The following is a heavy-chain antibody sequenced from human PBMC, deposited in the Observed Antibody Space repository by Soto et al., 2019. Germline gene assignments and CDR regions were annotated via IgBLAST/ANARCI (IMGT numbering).Heavy chain of an antibody. CDR1: GGSITSGGYY. CDR3: ASDPGNYGDFFDY. CDR2: IYYSGST. D-gene: IGHD4-17*01. Sequence: QVQLQESGPGLVRPSQTLSLTCTVSGGSITSGGYYWSWIRQHPGKGLEWIGYIYYSGSTYYDPSLKCRVTISVDTSKNQFSLKLSSVTAADTAVYYCASDPGNYGDFFDYWGQGTLVTVSS. V-gene: IGHV4-31*03. J-gene: IGHJ4*02.